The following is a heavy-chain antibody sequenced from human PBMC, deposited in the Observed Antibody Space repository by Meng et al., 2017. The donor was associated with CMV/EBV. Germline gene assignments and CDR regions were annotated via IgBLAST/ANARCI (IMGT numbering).Heavy chain of an antibody. CDR1: GFTFSSYA. CDR2: ISSNGGST. V-gene: IGHV3-64*02. CDR3: ARSVGELPVYYYGMDV. D-gene: IGHD1-26*01. J-gene: IGHJ6*02. Sequence: GGSLRLSCAASGFTFSSYATHWVRQAPGKGLEYVSAISSNGGSTYYADSVKGRFTISRDNSKNTLYLQMGSLRAEDMAVYYCARSVGELPVYYYGMDVWGQGTTVTVSS.